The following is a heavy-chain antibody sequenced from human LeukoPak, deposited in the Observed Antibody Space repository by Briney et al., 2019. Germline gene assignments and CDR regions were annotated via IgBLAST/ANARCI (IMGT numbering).Heavy chain of an antibody. Sequence: PGGSLRLSCAASGFTFYNYGMHWVRQAPGKGLEWVAVICYDGSNKYFADSVEGRFTISRDNSENTLYLQMNSLRAEDTAVYYCSRDREQLHYYGLDVWGQGSTVTVSS. CDR3: SRDREQLHYYGLDV. CDR1: GFTFYNYG. V-gene: IGHV3-33*01. J-gene: IGHJ6*02. CDR2: ICYDGSNK. D-gene: IGHD6-6*01.